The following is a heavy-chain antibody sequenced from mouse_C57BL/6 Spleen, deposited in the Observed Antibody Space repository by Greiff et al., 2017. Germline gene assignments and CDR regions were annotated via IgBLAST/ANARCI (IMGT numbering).Heavy chain of an antibody. D-gene: IGHD4-1*01. CDR2: SRNKANDYTT. Sequence: EVQVVESGGGLVQSGRSLRLSCATSGFTFSDFYMEWVRQAPGKGLEWIAASRNKANDYTTEYSASVKGRFIVSRDTSQSILHLQMNALRAEDTAIYYGARDANWAWFAYWGQGTLVTVSA. CDR3: ARDANWAWFAY. V-gene: IGHV7-1*01. J-gene: IGHJ3*01. CDR1: GFTFSDFY.